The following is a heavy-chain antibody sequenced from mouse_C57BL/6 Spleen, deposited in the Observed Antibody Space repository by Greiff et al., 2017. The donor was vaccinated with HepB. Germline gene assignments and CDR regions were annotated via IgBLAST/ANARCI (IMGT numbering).Heavy chain of an antibody. CDR2: INPNNGGT. CDR1: GYTFTDYN. CDR3: ARVYGSAEGFAY. D-gene: IGHD2-2*01. J-gene: IGHJ3*01. V-gene: IGHV1-18*01. Sequence: EVQLQQSGPELVKPGASVKIPCKASGYTFTDYNMDWVKQSHGKSLEWIGDINPNNGGTIYNQKFKGKATLTVDKSSSTAYMELRSLTSEETAVYDCARVYGSAEGFAYWGQGTLVTVSA.